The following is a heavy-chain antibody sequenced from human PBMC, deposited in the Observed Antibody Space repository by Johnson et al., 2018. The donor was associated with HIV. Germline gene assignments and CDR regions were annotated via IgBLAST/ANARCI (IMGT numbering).Heavy chain of an antibody. CDR2: ISYDGSHK. CDR3: ARASHSSGWYGRRGDACDV. J-gene: IGHJ3*01. Sequence: QVQLVESGGGVVQPGRSLRLSCAASGFTFSSYAMHWVRQAPGKGLEWVAVISYDGSHKYYADSVTGRFTISRDNSKTTLYLQMNSLRAEDTAVYYCARASHSSGWYGRRGDACDVWGRGTMVTVSS. D-gene: IGHD6-19*01. CDR1: GFTFSSYA. V-gene: IGHV3-30-3*01.